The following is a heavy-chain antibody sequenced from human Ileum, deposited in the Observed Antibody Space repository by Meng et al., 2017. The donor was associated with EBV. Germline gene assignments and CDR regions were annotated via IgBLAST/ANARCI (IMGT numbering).Heavy chain of an antibody. Sequence: QVQLQGSGPGRVKPSGTLSLTGAVSGDSISSNNWWSWVRQPPGKGLEWIGEIYHSGSTNYNPSFKSRVTMSVDKSKNQISLNLSSVTAADTAVYYCASGRDYAWHSWGRGTLVTVSS. J-gene: IGHJ4*02. CDR1: GDSISSNNW. V-gene: IGHV4-4*02. CDR3: ASGRDYAWHS. CDR2: IYHSGST. D-gene: IGHD4-17*01.